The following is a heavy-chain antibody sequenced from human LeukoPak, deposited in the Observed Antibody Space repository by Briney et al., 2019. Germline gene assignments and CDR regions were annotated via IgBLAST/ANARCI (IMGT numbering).Heavy chain of an antibody. V-gene: IGHV4-38-2*02. CDR3: ARDGGGGSFEPEGFDY. J-gene: IGHJ4*02. CDR1: GYSISSGYY. Sequence: SETLSLTCTVSGYSISSGYYWGWIRQPPGKGLEWIGSIYHSGSTYYNPSLKSRVTMSEDTSKNQFSLHLSSVTAADTAVYYCARDGGGGSFEPEGFDYWGQGTPVTVSS. CDR2: IYHSGST. D-gene: IGHD1-26*01.